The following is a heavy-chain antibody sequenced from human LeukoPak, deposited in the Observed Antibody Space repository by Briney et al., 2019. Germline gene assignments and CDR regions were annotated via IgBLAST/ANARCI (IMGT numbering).Heavy chain of an antibody. D-gene: IGHD3-10*01. V-gene: IGHV4-4*02. CDR2: IYYSGST. J-gene: IGHJ5*02. CDR1: GGSISSSNW. Sequence: PSETLSLTCAVSGGSISSSNWWSWVRQPPGKGLEWIGEIYYSGSTYYNPSLKSRVTISVDTSKNQFSLKLSSVTAADTAVYYCARLNYYGSGSPWGQGTLVTVSS. CDR3: ARLNYYGSGSP.